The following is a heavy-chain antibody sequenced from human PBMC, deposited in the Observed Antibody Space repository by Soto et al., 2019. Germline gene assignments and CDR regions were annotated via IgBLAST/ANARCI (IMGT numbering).Heavy chain of an antibody. CDR2: IHSDGSST. D-gene: IGHD2-21*02. V-gene: IGHV3-74*01. Sequence: EVQLVESEGGLVQPGGSLRLSCAASGFTFSYYWMHWVRQAPGQGLVWVSRIHSDGSSTTYADSVKGRFTNSRDNAKNTLYLQMNSLRAEDTAVYYCARGDRGAFDLWGQGTMVTVSS. CDR1: GFTFSYYW. CDR3: ARGDRGAFDL. J-gene: IGHJ3*01.